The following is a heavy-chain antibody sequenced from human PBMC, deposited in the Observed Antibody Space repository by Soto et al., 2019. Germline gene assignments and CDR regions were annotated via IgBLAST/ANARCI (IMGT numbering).Heavy chain of an antibody. CDR3: ARSWGLYCSSSRCYSPRFDP. V-gene: IGHV3-48*03. CDR1: GFTFNSHE. D-gene: IGHD2-2*02. CDR2: ISSSGGSI. Sequence: LRLSCAGAGFTFNSHEMTWVRHAPVKGLEWISSISSSGGSIYYADSVKGRFTVSRDNAKNSLYLQMNSLRAEDTAVYYCARSWGLYCSSSRCYSPRFDPWGQGTLVTVSS. J-gene: IGHJ5*02.